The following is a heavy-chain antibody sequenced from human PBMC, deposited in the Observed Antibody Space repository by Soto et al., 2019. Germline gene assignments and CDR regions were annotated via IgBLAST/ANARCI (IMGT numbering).Heavy chain of an antibody. CDR3: ARDQDIVAAAGNYYYYGMDV. V-gene: IGHV1-46*01. D-gene: IGHD6-13*01. CDR2: INPSGGST. J-gene: IGHJ6*02. CDR1: GCTFTSYY. Sequence: QVQLVQSGAEVKKPGASVKVSCKASGCTFTSYYMHWVRQAPGQGLEWMGMINPSGGSTSYAQKFQGRVTMTRDTSTSTVYMELSSLRSEDTAVYYCARDQDIVAAAGNYYYYGMDVWGQGTTVTVSS.